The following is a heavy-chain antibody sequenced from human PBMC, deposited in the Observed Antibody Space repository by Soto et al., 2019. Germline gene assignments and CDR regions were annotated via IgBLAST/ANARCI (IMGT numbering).Heavy chain of an antibody. CDR1: GGSFSGYY. Sequence: QVQLQQWGAGLLKPSETLSLTCAVYGGSFSGYYWSWIRQPPGKGLEWIGEINHSGSTNYNPSLKSRGTISVDTSKNQFSLKLGSVTAADTAVYYCARGQNGYSSGWYGLSAFDIWGQGTMVTVSS. V-gene: IGHV4-34*01. CDR3: ARGQNGYSSGWYGLSAFDI. D-gene: IGHD6-19*01. CDR2: INHSGST. J-gene: IGHJ3*02.